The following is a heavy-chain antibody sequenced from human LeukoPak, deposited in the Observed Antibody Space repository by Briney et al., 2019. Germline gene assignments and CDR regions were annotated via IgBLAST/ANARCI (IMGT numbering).Heavy chain of an antibody. CDR2: ISYDGSNK. J-gene: IGHJ4*02. V-gene: IGHV3-30-3*01. D-gene: IGHD3-9*01. CDR1: GFTFSSYA. CDR3: ARDRYYDILTGYFLDLDY. Sequence: PGGSLRLSCAASGFTFSSYAMHWVRQAPGKGLEWVAVISYDGSNKYYADSVKGRFTISRDNSKNTLYLQMNSLRAEDTAVYYCARDRYYDILTGYFLDLDYWGQGTLVTVSS.